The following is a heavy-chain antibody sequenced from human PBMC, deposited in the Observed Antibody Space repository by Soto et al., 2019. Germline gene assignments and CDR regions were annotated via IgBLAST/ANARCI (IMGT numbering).Heavy chain of an antibody. CDR3: AKDQRVEYGDYEVPYYYYGMDV. Sequence: PGGSLRLSCAAPGFTFSSYGMHWVRQAPGKGLEWVAVISYDGSNKYYADSVKGRFTISRDNSKNTLYLQMNSLRAEDTAVYYCAKDQRVEYGDYEVPYYYYGMDVWGQGTTVTVSS. J-gene: IGHJ6*02. CDR1: GFTFSSYG. D-gene: IGHD4-17*01. CDR2: ISYDGSNK. V-gene: IGHV3-30*18.